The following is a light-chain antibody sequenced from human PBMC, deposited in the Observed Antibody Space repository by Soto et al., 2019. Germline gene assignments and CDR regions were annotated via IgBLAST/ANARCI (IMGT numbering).Light chain of an antibody. CDR3: QQYYGTPLT. Sequence: DIVMTQSPDSLAVSLGERATINCKSSQSVLSSSNNKNFLAWYQQKPGQPPKLLIYWASTRESGVPDRFSGSGSGTDFTLTISSLQAEDLAVYYCQQYYGTPLTFGQGTKLEI. J-gene: IGKJ2*01. CDR2: WAS. V-gene: IGKV4-1*01. CDR1: QSVLSSSNNKNF.